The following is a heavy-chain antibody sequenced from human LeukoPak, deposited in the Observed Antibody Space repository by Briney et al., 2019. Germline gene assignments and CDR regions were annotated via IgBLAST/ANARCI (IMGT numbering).Heavy chain of an antibody. CDR3: ARVRSDYSSSSPPDY. V-gene: IGHV3-21*01. CDR2: ISSSSSYI. CDR1: GFTFSSYS. D-gene: IGHD6-6*01. Sequence: GGSLRLSCAASGFTFSSYSMNWVRQAPGKGLEWVSSISSSSSYIYYADSVKGRFTISRDNAKNTLYLQMNSLRAEDTAIYYCARVRSDYSSSSPPDYWGQGTPVTVSS. J-gene: IGHJ4*02.